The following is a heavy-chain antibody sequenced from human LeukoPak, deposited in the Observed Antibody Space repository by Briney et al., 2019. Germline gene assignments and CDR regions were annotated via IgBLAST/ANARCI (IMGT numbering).Heavy chain of an antibody. CDR1: GYTFTTYG. J-gene: IGHJ4*02. V-gene: IGHV1-46*01. D-gene: IGHD2-21*02. CDR2: INPSGDST. CDR3: ASVLYCGADCYSGRYFFDY. Sequence: ASVKDSCKASGYTFTTYGVHWVRQAPGQGLEWMGIINPSGDSTSYAQKFQGRVTMTRDTSTSTVYMELSSLRSEDTAVYYCASVLYCGADCYSGRYFFDYWGQGTLVTVSS.